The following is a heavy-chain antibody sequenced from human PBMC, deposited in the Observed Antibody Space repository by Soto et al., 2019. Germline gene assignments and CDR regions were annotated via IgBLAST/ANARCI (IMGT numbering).Heavy chain of an antibody. V-gene: IGHV3-33*01. D-gene: IGHD2-2*01. CDR2: IWYDGSNK. CDR3: ARDPGYCSSTSCYYYYMDF. Sequence: GGSLRLSCAASGFTFSSYGMHWVRQAPGKGLEWVAVIWYDGSNKYYADSVKGRFTISRDNSKNTLYLQMNSLRAEDTAVYYCARDPGYCSSTSCYYYYMDFWGKGTTVTVSS. J-gene: IGHJ6*03. CDR1: GFTFSSYG.